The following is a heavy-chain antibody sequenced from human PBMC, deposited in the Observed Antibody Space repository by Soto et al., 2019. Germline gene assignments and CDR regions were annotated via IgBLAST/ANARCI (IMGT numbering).Heavy chain of an antibody. CDR1: WGSIDNLGCY. CDR3: ARAATPSSIFGVVTLHV. Sequence: SQTLCLSCSVAWGSIDNLGCYWICIRQHPGKGLEWIGYIYYSGSTYYTPSLKSRVTISVDTSKNQFSLKLSSVTAADTAVYYCARAATPSSIFGVVTLHVWGQGTTVTVS. J-gene: IGHJ6*02. V-gene: IGHV4-31*03. CDR2: IYYSGST. D-gene: IGHD3-3*01.